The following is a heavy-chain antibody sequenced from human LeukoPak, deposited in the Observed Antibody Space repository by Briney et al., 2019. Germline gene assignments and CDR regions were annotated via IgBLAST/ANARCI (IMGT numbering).Heavy chain of an antibody. J-gene: IGHJ4*02. D-gene: IGHD6-19*01. CDR2: ISYDGSNK. Sequence: YPGRSLRLSCAASGFTFSSYAMHWVRQAPGKGLEWVAVISYDGSNKYYADSVKGRFTISRDNSKNTLYLQMNSLRAEDTAVYYCARGGIAVAGTKFDYWGQGTLVTVSS. CDR1: GFTFSSYA. CDR3: ARGGIAVAGTKFDY. V-gene: IGHV3-30-3*01.